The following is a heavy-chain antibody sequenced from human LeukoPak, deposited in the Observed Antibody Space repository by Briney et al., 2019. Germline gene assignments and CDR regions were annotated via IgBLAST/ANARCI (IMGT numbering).Heavy chain of an antibody. CDR1: GFTFTDYY. D-gene: IGHD6-19*01. CDR2: ISSSSTAI. V-gene: IGHV3-11*04. J-gene: IGHJ4*02. Sequence: PGGSLRLSCAASGFTFTDYYMGWIRQAPGKGLEWISYISSSSTAIHYADSVKGRFTISRDNAKDSLYLQMNSLRVEDTAVYYCARGVYSSGWYPDYFDYWGQGTLVSVSS. CDR3: ARGVYSSGWYPDYFDY.